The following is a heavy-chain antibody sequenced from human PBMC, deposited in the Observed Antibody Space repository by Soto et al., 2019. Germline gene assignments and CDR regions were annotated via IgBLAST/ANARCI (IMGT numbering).Heavy chain of an antibody. Sequence: SVKVTCKASGFTFTSSAVQWVRQARGQRLEGIGWIVVGSGNTNYAQKFQERVTITRDRSTSTAYMELSSLRSEETAVYYYAAASPARIAAAGTGYYYYYGMDVWGQGTTVTVSS. V-gene: IGHV1-58*01. J-gene: IGHJ6*02. CDR1: GFTFTSSA. CDR3: AAASPARIAAAGTGYYYYYGMDV. CDR2: IVVGSGNT. D-gene: IGHD6-13*01.